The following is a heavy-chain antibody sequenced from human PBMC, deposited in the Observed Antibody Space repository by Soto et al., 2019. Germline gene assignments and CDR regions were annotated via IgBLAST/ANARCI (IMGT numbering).Heavy chain of an antibody. CDR2: IYYSGST. V-gene: IGHV4-30-4*01. J-gene: IGHJ5*02. Sequence: SETLSLTCTVSGGSISSGDYYWSWIRQPPGKGLEWIGYIYYSGSTYYNPSLKSRVTISVYTSKNQFSLKLRSVTAADTALYYCARDLYLRYWFDPWGQGTLVTVSS. CDR1: GGSISSGDYY. CDR3: ARDLYLRYWFDP. D-gene: IGHD3-16*02.